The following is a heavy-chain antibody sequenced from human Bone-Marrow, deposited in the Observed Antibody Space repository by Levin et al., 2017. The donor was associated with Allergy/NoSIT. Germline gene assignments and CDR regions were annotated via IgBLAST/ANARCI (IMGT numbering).Heavy chain of an antibody. J-gene: IGHJ4*02. D-gene: IGHD2-15*01. Sequence: SETLSLTCSVSGDFISNHYWNWIRQPAGKGLEWIGRIYDGGKPTYNLALKSRVTTSIDTSKSQYSLKLTSVSAADTAVYYCARAHSDPQTKKWSMLGDWGRGILVTVSS. V-gene: IGHV4-4*07. CDR2: IYDGGKP. CDR3: ARAHSDPQTKKWSMLGD. CDR1: GDFISNHY.